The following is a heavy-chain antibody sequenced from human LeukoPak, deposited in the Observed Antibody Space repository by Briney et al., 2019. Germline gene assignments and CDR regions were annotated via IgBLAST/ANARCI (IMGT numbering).Heavy chain of an antibody. CDR2: ISGSGGST. V-gene: IGHV3-23*01. Sequence: GGSLRLSCAASGFTFSSYAMSWVRQAPGKGLEWVSAISGSGGSTYYADSVKGRFTISRDNSKNTLYLQMNSLRAEDTAVYYCARDRVTTGFDYYYGMDVWGQGTTVTVSS. D-gene: IGHD4-17*01. J-gene: IGHJ6*02. CDR1: GFTFSSYA. CDR3: ARDRVTTGFDYYYGMDV.